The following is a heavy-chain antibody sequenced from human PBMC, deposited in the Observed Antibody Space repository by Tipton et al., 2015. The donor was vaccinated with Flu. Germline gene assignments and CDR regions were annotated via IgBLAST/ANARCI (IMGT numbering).Heavy chain of an antibody. Sequence: SLRLSCAASGFTFSSYAMSWVRQAPGKGLEWVSAISGSGGSTYYADSVKGRFTISRDNSKNTLYLQMNSLRAEDTAVYYCAKDMGKVGATRAFDYWGQGTLVPVSS. CDR2: ISGSGGST. J-gene: IGHJ4*02. D-gene: IGHD1-26*01. CDR3: AKDMGKVGATRAFDY. V-gene: IGHV3-23*01. CDR1: GFTFSSYA.